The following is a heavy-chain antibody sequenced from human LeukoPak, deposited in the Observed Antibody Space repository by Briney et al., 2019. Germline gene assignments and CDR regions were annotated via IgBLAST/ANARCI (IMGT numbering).Heavy chain of an antibody. V-gene: IGHV4-34*01. J-gene: IGHJ3*02. CDR2: INHSGST. CDR1: GGSFSGYY. D-gene: IGHD4-23*01. Sequence: SETLSLTCAVYGGSFSGYYWSWIRQPPGKGLEWIGEINHSGSTNYNPSLKSRVTISVDTSKNQFSLKLSSVTAADTAVYYCARDPRTTVVGDAFDIWGQGTMVTVSS. CDR3: ARDPRTTVVGDAFDI.